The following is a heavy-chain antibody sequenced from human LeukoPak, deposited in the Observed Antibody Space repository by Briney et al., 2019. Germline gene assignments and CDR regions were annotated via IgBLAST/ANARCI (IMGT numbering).Heavy chain of an antibody. CDR3: AREGIAVAGTIDY. CDR2: INPNSGGT. Sequence: ASVTVSCTASGYTFTGYYMHWVRQAPGQGLEWMGWINPNSGGTNYAQKFQGRVTMTRDTSISTAYMELSRLRSDDTAVYYCAREGIAVAGTIDYWGQGTLVTVSS. V-gene: IGHV1-2*02. CDR1: GYTFTGYY. D-gene: IGHD6-19*01. J-gene: IGHJ4*02.